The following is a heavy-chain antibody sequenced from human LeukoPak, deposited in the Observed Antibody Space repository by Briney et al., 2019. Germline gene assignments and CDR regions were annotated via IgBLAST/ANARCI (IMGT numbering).Heavy chain of an antibody. Sequence: GGSLRLSCAASGFTVSSNYMSWVRQAPGKGLEWVSVIYSGGSTYYADSVKGRFTISRDNAKNSLYLQMNSLRAEATAVYYRAELAITMIGGVWGKGTTVTIPS. CDR3: AELAITMIGGV. J-gene: IGHJ6*04. CDR2: IYSGGST. V-gene: IGHV3-53*01. CDR1: GFTVSSNY. D-gene: IGHD3-10*02.